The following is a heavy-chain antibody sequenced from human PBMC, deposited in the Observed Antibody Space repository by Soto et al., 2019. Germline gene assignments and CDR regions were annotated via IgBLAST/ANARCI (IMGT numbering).Heavy chain of an antibody. CDR3: ARGGFGWFDP. CDR1: GGSISSYY. J-gene: IGHJ5*02. CDR2: IYYSGST. D-gene: IGHD3-16*01. Sequence: QVQLQESGPGLVKPSETLSLTCTVSGGSISSYYWSWIRQPPGKGLEWIGYIYYSGSTNYNPSLKSRVAMQVDTSKNQLALQLSSVTAADTAVYYCARGGFGWFDPWGQGTLVTVSS. V-gene: IGHV4-59*12.